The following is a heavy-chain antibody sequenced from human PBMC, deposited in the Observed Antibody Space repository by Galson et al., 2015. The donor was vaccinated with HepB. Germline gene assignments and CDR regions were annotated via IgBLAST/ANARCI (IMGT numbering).Heavy chain of an antibody. CDR1: GFIFSSYW. J-gene: IGHJ4*02. CDR3: ARAPLYYYGSGSNYADY. Sequence: SLRLSCAASGFIFSSYWMSWVRHFPGKGLEWVANIKEDGSERGYVDSVKGRFTISRDNAKNSLYLQMNSLRVEDTAVYYCARAPLYYYGSGSNYADYWGQGTLVTVSS. V-gene: IGHV3-7*03. CDR2: IKEDGSER. D-gene: IGHD3-10*01.